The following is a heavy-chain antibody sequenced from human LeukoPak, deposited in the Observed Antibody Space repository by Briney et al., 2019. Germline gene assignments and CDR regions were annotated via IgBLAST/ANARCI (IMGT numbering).Heavy chain of an antibody. D-gene: IGHD4-17*01. CDR1: GFTFRTYA. J-gene: IGHJ4*02. V-gene: IGHV3-30-3*01. CDR3: ARDHDYGDYRPDY. CDR2: ISYDGSNK. Sequence: PGRSLRPSCAASGFTFRTYAMHGLRQAPGKGLGWVAVISYDGSNKYYAESVKGRFTISRDNSKNTLYLQMNSLRAEDAAVYYCARDHDYGDYRPDYWGQGTLVTVSS.